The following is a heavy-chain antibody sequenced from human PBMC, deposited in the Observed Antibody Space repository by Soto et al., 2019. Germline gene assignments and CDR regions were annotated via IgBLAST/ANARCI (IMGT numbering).Heavy chain of an antibody. CDR2: ISAYNGNT. Sequence: ASVKVSCKANGYTFTSYGISWVRQAPGQGLEWMGWISAYNGNTNYAQKLQGRVTMTTDTSTSTAYMELRSLRSDDTAVYYCASGRDYGSGSYYSDFDYWGQGTLVTVSS. J-gene: IGHJ4*02. D-gene: IGHD3-10*01. V-gene: IGHV1-18*01. CDR3: ASGRDYGSGSYYSDFDY. CDR1: GYTFTSYG.